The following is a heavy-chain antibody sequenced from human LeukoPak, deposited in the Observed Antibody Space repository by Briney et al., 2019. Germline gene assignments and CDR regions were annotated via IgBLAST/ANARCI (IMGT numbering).Heavy chain of an antibody. CDR2: ITDSGGDT. V-gene: IGHV3-23*01. Sequence: GGSLRLSCAASGFIFNNYAMSWVRQAPGKGLEWVSAITDSGGDTYHADSVKGRFTISRDNSRNTLYLQMNGLRVEDSAVYHCAKGSQSSRPYYLDFWGQGTLVTVSS. CDR3: AKGSQSSRPYYLDF. D-gene: IGHD6-19*01. J-gene: IGHJ4*02. CDR1: GFIFNNYA.